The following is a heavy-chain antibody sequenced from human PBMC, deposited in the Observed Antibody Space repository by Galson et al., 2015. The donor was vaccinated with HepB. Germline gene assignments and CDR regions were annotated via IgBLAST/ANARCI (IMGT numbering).Heavy chain of an antibody. CDR1: GFTFSSYG. J-gene: IGHJ6*03. D-gene: IGHD6-13*01. Sequence: SLRLSCAASGFTFSSYGMSWVRQAPGKGLQWVSGISGSGDFTYHVDSVKGRFTISRDNFKSTLYLQLNSLRAEDTAVYYCAKGGIAAAGATSYYMDVWGEGTAVTVSS. V-gene: IGHV3-23*01. CDR2: ISGSGDFT. CDR3: AKGGIAAAGATSYYMDV.